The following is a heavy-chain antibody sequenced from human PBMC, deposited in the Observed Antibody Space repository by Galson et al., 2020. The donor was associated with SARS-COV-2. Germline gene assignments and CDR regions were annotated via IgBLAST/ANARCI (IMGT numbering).Heavy chain of an antibody. V-gene: IGHV1-3*01. CDR1: GYTFTNYA. Sequence: ASVKVSCQASGYTFTNYAMHWVRQAPGQGLEWMGWINSGNGNTKYSQKFQGRVTITRHTSASTAYMELSSLKSEDTAVYYCARGSAVAVNDRYFQHWGQGTLVTVSS. CDR3: ARGSAVAVNDRYFQH. J-gene: IGHJ1*01. CDR2: INSGNGNT. D-gene: IGHD6-19*01.